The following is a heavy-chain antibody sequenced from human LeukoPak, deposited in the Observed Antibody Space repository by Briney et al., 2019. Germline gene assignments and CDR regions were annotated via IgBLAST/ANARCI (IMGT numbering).Heavy chain of an antibody. J-gene: IGHJ6*02. CDR3: AIAVAGGLYYYYGMDV. D-gene: IGHD6-19*01. CDR2: ISAYNGNT. V-gene: IGHV1-18*01. CDR1: GYTFTSYG. Sequence: ASVKVSCKASGYTFTSYGISWVRQAPGQGLEWMGWISAYNGNTNYAQKLQGRVTMTTDTSTSTAYMELRSLRSDDTAVYYCAIAVAGGLYYYYGMDVWGQGTTVTVSS.